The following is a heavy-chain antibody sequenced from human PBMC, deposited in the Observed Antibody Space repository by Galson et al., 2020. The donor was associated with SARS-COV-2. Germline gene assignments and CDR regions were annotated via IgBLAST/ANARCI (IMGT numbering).Heavy chain of an antibody. CDR3: AGRVAGAGSLHI. Sequence: SQTISLTCAISGDSVSSNSAAWNWIRQSPSRGLEWPERTNYRSQRSTDTAVSVKSRITINPDTSKNQFSLQLNSVTPEDTAIYYCAGRVAGAGSLHIWGQGTMVIVSS. D-gene: IGHD6-13*01. CDR2: TNYRSQRST. V-gene: IGHV6-1*01. J-gene: IGHJ3*02. CDR1: GDSVSSNSAA.